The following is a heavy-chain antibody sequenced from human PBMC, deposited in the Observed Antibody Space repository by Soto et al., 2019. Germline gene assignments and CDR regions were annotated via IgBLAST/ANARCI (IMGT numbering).Heavy chain of an antibody. D-gene: IGHD3-22*01. V-gene: IGHV1-3*01. CDR1: GYTFTRYH. CDR2: INVGNGNT. CDR3: ATPQDYDGCLDS. Sequence: QVQFVQSGAEVKKPGASVKVSCKTPGYTFTRYHIHWVRQAPGQRLEWMGWINVGNGNTRYSQKFQGRLTLTRDTPGNTAYLELNSLSSEDTAVYYCATPQDYDGCLDSWGQGTLVTVSS. J-gene: IGHJ4*02.